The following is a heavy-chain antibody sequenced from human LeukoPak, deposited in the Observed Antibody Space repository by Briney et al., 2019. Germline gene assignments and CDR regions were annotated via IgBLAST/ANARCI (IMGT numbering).Heavy chain of an antibody. V-gene: IGHV3-48*03. Sequence: SGGSLRLSCAASGFTFSSYEMNWVRQAPGKGLEWVSYISSSGSTIYYADSVKGRFTISRDNAKNSLYLQMNSLRAEDTAVYYCARGSDTVVANSYNWFDPWGQGTQVTVSS. D-gene: IGHD4-23*01. CDR2: ISSSGSTI. CDR3: ARGSDTVVANSYNWFDP. J-gene: IGHJ5*02. CDR1: GFTFSSYE.